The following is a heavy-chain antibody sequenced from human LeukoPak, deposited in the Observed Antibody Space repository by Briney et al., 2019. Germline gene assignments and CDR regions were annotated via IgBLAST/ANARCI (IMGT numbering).Heavy chain of an antibody. J-gene: IGHJ6*03. CDR2: ISGSGGST. CDR1: GFTFSSYS. D-gene: IGHD2-15*01. V-gene: IGHV3-23*01. Sequence: GGSLRLSCAASGFTFSSYSMNWVRQAPGKGLEWVSAISGSGGSTYYADSVKGRFTISRDNSKNTLYLQMNSLRAEDTAVYYCAKDHRDCSGGSCYTYYYYYYYMDVWGKGTTVTVSS. CDR3: AKDHRDCSGGSCYTYYYYYYYMDV.